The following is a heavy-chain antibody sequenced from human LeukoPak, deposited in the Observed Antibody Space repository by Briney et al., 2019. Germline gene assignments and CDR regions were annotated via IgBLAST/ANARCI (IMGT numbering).Heavy chain of an antibody. V-gene: IGHV4-59*08. D-gene: IGHD6-6*01. CDR1: GGSISSYY. CDR3: ARLTRLSTSPDRYYLDY. CDR2: ISYIGTT. J-gene: IGHJ4*02. Sequence: PSETLSLTCTVSGGSISSYYWSWIRQPPGKGLEWIGYISYIGTTNYNPSLKSRVTLSIDTSKNQFSLKLSSVTAADSAVYYCARLTRLSTSPDRYYLDYWGQGTLVTVSS.